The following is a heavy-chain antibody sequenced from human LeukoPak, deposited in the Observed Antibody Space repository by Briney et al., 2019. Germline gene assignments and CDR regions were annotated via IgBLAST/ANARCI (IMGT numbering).Heavy chain of an antibody. CDR1: GGSISSYY. CDR2: IYYSGST. CDR3: ARDRYYYGSGSYRHYYYGMDV. V-gene: IGHV4-59*01. J-gene: IGHJ6*04. Sequence: SETLSLTCTASGGSISSYYWSWIRQPPGKGLEWIGYIYYSGSTNYNPSLKSRVTISVDTSKNQFSLKLSSVTAADTAVYYCARDRYYYGSGSYRHYYYGMDVWGKGTTVTVSS. D-gene: IGHD3-10*01.